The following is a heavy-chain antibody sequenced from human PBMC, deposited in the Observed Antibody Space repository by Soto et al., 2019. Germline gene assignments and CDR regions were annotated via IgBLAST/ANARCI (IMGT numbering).Heavy chain of an antibody. CDR1: GGSISRGRYY. Sequence: SETLSFTWTVSGGSISRGRYYSSCIRQHPGQGLEWIGYIYYSGSTYYNPSLKSRVTISVDTSKNQFSLKLSSVTAADTAVYFCARGDYYYYGMAVWGKGT. V-gene: IGHV4-31*02. CDR3: ARGDYYYYGMAV. CDR2: IYYSGST. J-gene: IGHJ6*04.